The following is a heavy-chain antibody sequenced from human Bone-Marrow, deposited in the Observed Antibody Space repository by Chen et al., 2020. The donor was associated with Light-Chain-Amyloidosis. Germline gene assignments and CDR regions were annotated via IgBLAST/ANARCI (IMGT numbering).Heavy chain of an antibody. CDR3: ARRRDGYNFDY. CDR2: IYPDDSDA. D-gene: IGHD5-12*01. CDR1: GYIFPNYW. Sequence: GYIFPNYWIGWVRQMPGKGLEWMGVIYPDDSDARYSPSFEGQVTISADKSITTAYLQWRSLKASDTAMYYCARRRDGYNFDYWGQGTLVTVSS. J-gene: IGHJ4*02. V-gene: IGHV5-51*01.